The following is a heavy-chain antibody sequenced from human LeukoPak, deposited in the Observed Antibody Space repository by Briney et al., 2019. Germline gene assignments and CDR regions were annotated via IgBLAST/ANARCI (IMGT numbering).Heavy chain of an antibody. D-gene: IGHD1-20*01. CDR3: ARGPPVTGTVLPLNY. CDR2: INPSGGST. CDR1: GYTFTSYY. Sequence: ASVKVSFKASGYTFTSYYMHWVRQAPGQGLEWMGIINPSGGSTSYAQKFQGRVTMTRDTSTSTVYMELSSLRSEDTAVYYCARGPPVTGTVLPLNYWGQGTLVTVSS. J-gene: IGHJ4*02. V-gene: IGHV1-46*01.